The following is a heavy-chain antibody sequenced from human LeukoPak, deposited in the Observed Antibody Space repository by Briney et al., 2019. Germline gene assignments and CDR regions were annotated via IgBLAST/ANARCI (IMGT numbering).Heavy chain of an antibody. CDR3: ARSSGSFYP. J-gene: IGHJ5*02. CDR2: INHSGST. V-gene: IGHV4-34*01. D-gene: IGHD1-26*01. Sequence: SETLSLTCAVYGGSFSGYYWSWIRQPPGKGLEWIGEINHSGSTNYNPSLKSRVTISVDTSKNQFSLKLSSVTAADTAVYYCARSSGSFYPLGQGTLVTVSS. CDR1: GGSFSGYY.